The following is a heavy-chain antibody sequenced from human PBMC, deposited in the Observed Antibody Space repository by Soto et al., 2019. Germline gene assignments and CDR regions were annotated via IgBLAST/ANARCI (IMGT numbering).Heavy chain of an antibody. CDR2: ISSSSSTI. J-gene: IGHJ4*02. CDR3: APSPAYYDFWSGYYTGIRG. D-gene: IGHD3-3*01. V-gene: IGHV3-48*01. CDR1: GFTFSSYS. Sequence: GGSLRLSCAASGFTFSSYSMNWVRQAPGKGLEWVSYISSSSSTIYYADSVKGRFTISRDNAKNSLYLQMNSLRAEDTAVYYCAPSPAYYDFWSGYYTGIRGWGQGTLVTVSS.